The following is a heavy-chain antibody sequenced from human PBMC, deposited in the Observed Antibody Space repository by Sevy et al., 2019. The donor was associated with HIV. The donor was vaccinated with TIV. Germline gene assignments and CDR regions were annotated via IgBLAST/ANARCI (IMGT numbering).Heavy chain of an antibody. CDR1: GFTVSDAW. V-gene: IGHV3-15*01. CDR2: VRSKGDGGTT. Sequence: GGSLRLSCAASGFTVSDAWLSWVRQAPGKGLEWVGRVRSKGDGGTTDYAAPVKGRFTIARDDSKNVLYVQMNSLKIEDTGVYYCTTEGADWGQGTRVTVSS. CDR3: TTEGAD. J-gene: IGHJ4*02.